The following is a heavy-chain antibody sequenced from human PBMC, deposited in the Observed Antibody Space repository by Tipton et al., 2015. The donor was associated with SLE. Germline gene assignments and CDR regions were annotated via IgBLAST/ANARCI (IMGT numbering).Heavy chain of an antibody. CDR3: AKEADI. CDR2: IWHDGSNK. CDR1: RFTFSSYG. Sequence: SLRLSCAASRFTFSSYGMHWVRQAPGKGLEWVAVIWHDGSNKYYADSVKGRFTISRDNSKNTLYLQMNSLRAGDTAVYYCAKEADIWGQGTMVTVSS. V-gene: IGHV3-33*06. J-gene: IGHJ3*02.